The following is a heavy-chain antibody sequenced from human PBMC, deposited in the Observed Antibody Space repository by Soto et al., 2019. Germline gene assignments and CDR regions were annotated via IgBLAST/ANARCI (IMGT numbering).Heavy chain of an antibody. D-gene: IGHD3-22*01. Sequence: PSETLSLTCAVYGGSFSGHSWTWIRQSPGKGLEWIGDINHSGRVNYSPSLKSRVTISLDTSKNQFSLTLSAVTAADTAMYYCSTLAYDINGIDRFDPWGEGTVVT. CDR3: STLAYDINGIDRFDP. V-gene: IGHV4-34*01. CDR2: INHSGRV. J-gene: IGHJ5*01. CDR1: GGSFSGHS.